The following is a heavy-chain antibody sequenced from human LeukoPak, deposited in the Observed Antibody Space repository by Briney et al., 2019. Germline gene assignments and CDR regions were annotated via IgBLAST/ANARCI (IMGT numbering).Heavy chain of an antibody. CDR3: AREVGNWNYKFDP. J-gene: IGHJ5*02. CDR2: IIPIFDAA. Sequence: SVKVSCKASGDTFSNRAISWVRQAPGHGLEWVGRIIPIFDAANYAQKFQGRVTITADKSTSTVYMELSSLRSEDTAVFYCAREVGNWNYKFDPWGQGTLVTVSS. D-gene: IGHD1-7*01. CDR1: GDTFSNRA. V-gene: IGHV1-69*06.